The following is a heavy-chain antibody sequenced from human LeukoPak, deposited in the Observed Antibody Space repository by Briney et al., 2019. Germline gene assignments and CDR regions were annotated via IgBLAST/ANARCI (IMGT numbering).Heavy chain of an antibody. Sequence: SVKVSCKASGYTFTSYAMNWVRQAPGQGLEWMGGIIPIFGTANYAQKFQGRVTITADESTSTAYMELSSLRSEDTAVYYCATVYGVRIDYWGQGTLVTVSS. D-gene: IGHD3-10*01. J-gene: IGHJ4*02. CDR3: ATVYGVRIDY. CDR2: IIPIFGTA. CDR1: GYTFTSYA. V-gene: IGHV1-69*13.